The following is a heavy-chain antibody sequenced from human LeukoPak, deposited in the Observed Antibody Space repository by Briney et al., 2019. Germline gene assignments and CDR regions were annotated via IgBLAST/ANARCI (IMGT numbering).Heavy chain of an antibody. D-gene: IGHD3-10*01. CDR1: GASISSGYW. Sequence: PSGTLSLTCAVSGASISSGYWWSLVRQPPGKGLEWIGEIYHSGSTNHNPSLKSRVTISVDKSKSQFSLNLSSVTAADTAVYYCARDDTGVIRGIRFHYWGQGTLVTVSS. J-gene: IGHJ4*02. CDR2: IYHSGST. CDR3: ARDDTGVIRGIRFHY. V-gene: IGHV4-4*02.